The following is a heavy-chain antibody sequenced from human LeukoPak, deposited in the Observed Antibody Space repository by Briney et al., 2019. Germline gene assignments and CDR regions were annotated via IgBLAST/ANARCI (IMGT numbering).Heavy chain of an antibody. CDR2: ISGSGGST. Sequence: PGGSLRLSCAASGFTFSNYAMSWARQAPGKGLEWVSAISGSGGSTYYADSVKGRFTVSRDNSKNTLYLQMGSLRAEDMAVYYCARCSPAAIDYWGQGTLVTVSS. CDR1: GFTFSNYA. D-gene: IGHD3-10*02. J-gene: IGHJ4*02. CDR3: ARCSPAAIDY. V-gene: IGHV3-23*01.